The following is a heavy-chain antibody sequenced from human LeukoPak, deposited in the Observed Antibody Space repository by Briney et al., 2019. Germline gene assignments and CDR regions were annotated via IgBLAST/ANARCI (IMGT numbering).Heavy chain of an antibody. J-gene: IGHJ4*02. D-gene: IGHD3-16*01. CDR2: ISWDGGNT. Sequence: PGGSLRLSCAASGFTFDDYTMHWVRQPPGKGLEWVSLISWDGGNTHYADSVKGLFTISRDNFKNSLYLQMNSLTIEDTALYYCVKDESAFQHSLFDYWGQGTLVTVSS. V-gene: IGHV3-43*01. CDR3: VKDESAFQHSLFDY. CDR1: GFTFDDYT.